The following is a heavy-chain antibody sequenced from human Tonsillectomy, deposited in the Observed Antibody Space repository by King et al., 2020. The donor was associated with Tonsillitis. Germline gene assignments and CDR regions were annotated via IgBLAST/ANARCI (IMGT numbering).Heavy chain of an antibody. J-gene: IGHJ6*03. D-gene: IGHD3-22*01. CDR2: INHSGST. CDR1: GESFSGYY. Sequence: VQLQQWGAGLLKPSETLSLTCAVYGESFSGYYWSWIRQPPGKGLEWIGEINHSGSTNYNPSLKSRVTISVDTSKNQFSLTLSSVTAADTAVYYCARDTYYYDSSGAYYYYYMDVWGKGTTVTVSS. V-gene: IGHV4-34*01. CDR3: ARDTYYYDSSGAYYYYYMDV.